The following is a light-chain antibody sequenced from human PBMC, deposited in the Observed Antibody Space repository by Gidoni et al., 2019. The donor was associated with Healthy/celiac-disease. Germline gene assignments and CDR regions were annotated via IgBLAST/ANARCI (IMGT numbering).Light chain of an antibody. CDR3: QQYNNWPPYT. J-gene: IGKJ2*01. CDR2: GAS. Sequence: EIVMTQSPATLSVSPGDRANLSCRASQSVSSNLAWYQQKPGQAPRLLIYGASTRATGIPARFSGSGSGTEFTLTISSLQSEDFAVYYCQQYNNWPPYTFGQXTKLEIK. V-gene: IGKV3D-15*01. CDR1: QSVSSN.